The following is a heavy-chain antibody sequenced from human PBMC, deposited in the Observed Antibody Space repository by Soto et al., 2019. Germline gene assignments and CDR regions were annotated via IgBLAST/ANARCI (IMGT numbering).Heavy chain of an antibody. Sequence: QITLKESGPTLVKPTQTLTLTCTFSGFSLSTSGVGVGWIRQPPGKALEWLALIYWDDDKRYSPSLKSRLTITKDTSTNQVVLTMTNIDPVDTATYYCAHSPPIAAAGINQFDYWGQGTLVTVSS. V-gene: IGHV2-5*02. D-gene: IGHD6-13*01. J-gene: IGHJ4*02. CDR3: AHSPPIAAAGINQFDY. CDR2: IYWDDDK. CDR1: GFSLSTSGVG.